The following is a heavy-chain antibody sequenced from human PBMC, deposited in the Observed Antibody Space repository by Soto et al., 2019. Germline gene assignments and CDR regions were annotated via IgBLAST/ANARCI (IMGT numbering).Heavy chain of an antibody. D-gene: IGHD6-19*01. CDR3: ARGSGWNEY. V-gene: IGHV4-59*01. CDR1: GGSISNYY. J-gene: IGHJ4*02. Sequence: PSETLSLTCAISGGSISNYYWTWIRQPPGTGLEWIGFVYYTGSTNFNPSLKSRVTMSVDTSKNQFSLRLSSVTAADTAVYYCARGSGWNEYWGQGTLVTVSS. CDR2: VYYTGST.